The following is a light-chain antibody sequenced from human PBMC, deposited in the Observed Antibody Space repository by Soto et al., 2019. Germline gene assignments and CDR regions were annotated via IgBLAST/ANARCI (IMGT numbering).Light chain of an antibody. V-gene: IGLV2-8*01. J-gene: IGLJ3*02. CDR3: SSYAGSSTWV. CDR1: LSDVGGNDF. CDR2: DAT. Sequence: QSVLTQPPSASGSPGQSVVISCTGTLSDVGGNDFVSWYQQHPGKAPKLMIYDATRRPSGVPDRFSGSKSGNTASLTVSGLQSEDEADYYCSSYAGSSTWVFGGGTQLTVL.